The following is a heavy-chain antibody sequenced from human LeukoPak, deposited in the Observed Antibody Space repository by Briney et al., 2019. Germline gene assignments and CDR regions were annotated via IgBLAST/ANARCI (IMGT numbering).Heavy chain of an antibody. V-gene: IGHV1-8*01. J-gene: IGHJ4*02. Sequence: GASVKVSCKASGYTFTSYDINWVRQASGQGLEWMGWINPNSGNTGFTQKFQGRVTVTRSTSISTAYMELSSLTSDDTAVYYCARTSTGTRGGYDVWSQGTLVTVSS. CDR1: GYTFTSYD. D-gene: IGHD1-1*01. CDR2: INPNSGNT. CDR3: ARTSTGTRGGYDV.